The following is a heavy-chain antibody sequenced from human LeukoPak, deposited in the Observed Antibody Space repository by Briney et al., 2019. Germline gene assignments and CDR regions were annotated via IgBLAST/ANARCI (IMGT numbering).Heavy chain of an antibody. CDR3: AREPELLSWYYYYMDV. V-gene: IGHV4-61*02. CDR1: GGSISSGSYY. CDR2: IYTSGST. J-gene: IGHJ6*03. D-gene: IGHD1-7*01. Sequence: SQTLSLTCTVSGGSISSGSYYWSWIRQPAGKGLEWIGRIYTSGSTNYNPSLKSRVTISVDTSKNQFSLKLSSVTAADTAVYYCAREPELLSWYYYYMDVWGKGTTVTVSS.